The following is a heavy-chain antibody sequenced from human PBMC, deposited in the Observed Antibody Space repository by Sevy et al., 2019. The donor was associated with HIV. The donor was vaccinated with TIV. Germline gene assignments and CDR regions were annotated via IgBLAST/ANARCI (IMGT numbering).Heavy chain of an antibody. D-gene: IGHD3-22*01. CDR3: ARDRYYDASGYYYYYYGMDV. V-gene: IGHV3-66*01. J-gene: IGHJ6*02. CDR2: IDSGGST. CDR1: GFTVSGNY. Sequence: GGSLRLSCEASGFTVSGNYMAWVRLAPGKGLEWVSLIDSGGSTYYADSVKGRFTISRDNAKNTLYLQMNPLRAEDTAVYFCARDRYYDASGYYYYYYGMDVSGQGTPVTVSS.